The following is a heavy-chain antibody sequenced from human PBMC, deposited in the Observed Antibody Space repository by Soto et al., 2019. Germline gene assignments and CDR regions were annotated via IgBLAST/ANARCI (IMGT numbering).Heavy chain of an antibody. V-gene: IGHV4-38-2*01. J-gene: IGHJ4*02. CDR1: GFGVRSTYF. CDR3: RRIIGATRVDS. D-gene: IGHD1-26*01. Sequence: PSETLSLTCVVSGFGVRSTYFWGWIRQPPGKGLEWTGSVHHDGNAYYPPSVLGRVTISVDTANNQVSLSLRSVTAEDTATYYCRRIIGATRVDSWGQGILVTVSS. CDR2: VHHDGNA.